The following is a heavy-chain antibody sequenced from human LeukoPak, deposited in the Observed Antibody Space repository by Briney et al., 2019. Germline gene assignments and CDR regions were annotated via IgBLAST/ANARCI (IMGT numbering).Heavy chain of an antibody. CDR2: IWYDGSNK. D-gene: IGHD3-22*01. CDR3: ARSGRGYYDSLDH. Sequence: GRSLRLSRAASGFTFSSHGMYWVRQAAGKGLEWVALIWYDGSNKYYADSVKGRFTISRDNPNNTLYLQMNSLRAEDTAVYYCARSGRGYYDSLDHWGQGDLVTVSS. J-gene: IGHJ4*02. CDR1: GFTFSSHG. V-gene: IGHV3-33*07.